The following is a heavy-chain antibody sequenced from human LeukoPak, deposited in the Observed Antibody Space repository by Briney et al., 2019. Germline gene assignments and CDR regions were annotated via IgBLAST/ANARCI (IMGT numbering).Heavy chain of an antibody. Sequence: GGSLRLSCAASGFTFRSYAMNWVRQAPGKGLEWVSQISGDAGTTYYADSVKGRFTISRDNAKNSLYLQMNSLRAEDTAVYYCARQQTTVTEFDYWGQGTLVTVSS. V-gene: IGHV3-23*01. CDR3: ARQQTTVTEFDY. CDR2: ISGDAGTT. J-gene: IGHJ4*02. CDR1: GFTFRSYA. D-gene: IGHD4-17*01.